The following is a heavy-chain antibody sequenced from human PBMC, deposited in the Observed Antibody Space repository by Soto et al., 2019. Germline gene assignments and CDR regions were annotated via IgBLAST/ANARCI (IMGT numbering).Heavy chain of an antibody. Sequence: ASVKVSCKASGYTFTSYGISWVRQAPGQGLEWMGWISAYNGNTNYAQKLQGRVTITTDTSTSTAYMELRSLRSDDTAVYYCARDRDYYDSSGYRPLGAIRYYYGMDVWGQGTTVTVSS. J-gene: IGHJ6*02. CDR3: ARDRDYYDSSGYRPLGAIRYYYGMDV. CDR1: GYTFTSYG. D-gene: IGHD3-22*01. CDR2: ISAYNGNT. V-gene: IGHV1-18*01.